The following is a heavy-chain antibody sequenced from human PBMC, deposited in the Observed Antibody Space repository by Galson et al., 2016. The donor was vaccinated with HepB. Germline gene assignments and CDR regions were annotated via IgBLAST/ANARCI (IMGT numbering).Heavy chain of an antibody. V-gene: IGHV3-30*03. CDR3: VAGKANFQH. J-gene: IGHJ1*01. CDR1: GFSFRNYG. CDR2: ISDDGTNK. Sequence: SLRLSCAASGFSFRNYGMHWVRQAPGKGLDWVSAISDDGTNKYYADSVKGRFTISRDNSKNTLSLQMNSLRAEDTAVYYCVAGKANFQHWGQGTLVTVSS. D-gene: IGHD6-19*01.